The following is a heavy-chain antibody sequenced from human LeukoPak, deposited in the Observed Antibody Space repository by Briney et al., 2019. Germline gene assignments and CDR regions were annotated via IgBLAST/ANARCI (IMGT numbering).Heavy chain of an antibody. D-gene: IGHD2-21*02. Sequence: GGSLRLSCAASGFTFSSYNMNWVRQAPGKGLEWVSSITSSSTYIYYADSVKGRFTISRDNARNSLYLQMNSLRAEDTAVYYCARDKLMGDSYFVYWGQGSLVTVSS. CDR1: GFTFSSYN. J-gene: IGHJ4*02. V-gene: IGHV3-21*01. CDR2: ITSSSTYI. CDR3: ARDKLMGDSYFVY.